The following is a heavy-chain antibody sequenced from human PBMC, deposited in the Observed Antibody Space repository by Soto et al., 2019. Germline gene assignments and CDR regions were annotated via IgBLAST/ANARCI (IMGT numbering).Heavy chain of an antibody. J-gene: IGHJ4*02. D-gene: IGHD2-2*01. V-gene: IGHV4-39*01. CDR2: INHSGST. CDR1: GGSIRGSGSISSSRYY. Sequence: PSVPLCLTCTVFGGSIRGSGSISSSRYYWSCIRQPTGKALEWIGDINHSGSTNYNPSLKSRVTISVDTSKNQFSLKLSSVTAADTAVYYCARGYRRNFDYWGQATLVTVSS. CDR3: ARGYRRNFDY.